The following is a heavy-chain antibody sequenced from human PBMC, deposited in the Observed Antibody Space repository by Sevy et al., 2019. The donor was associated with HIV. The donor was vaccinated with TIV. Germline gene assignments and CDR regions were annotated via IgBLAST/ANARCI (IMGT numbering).Heavy chain of an antibody. CDR1: GFAFDSYA. J-gene: IGHJ5*02. Sequence: GGSLRLSCAASGFAFDSYALYWVRQAPGKGLEWIAVISYDGSYKHYADSLKGRFTISRDNSKNTLFLQMNSLITEDTDVYYCARDAAEGPYGVTWHSNWFDLWGQGTLVTVSS. D-gene: IGHD2-21*01. CDR2: ISYDGSYK. CDR3: ARDAAEGPYGVTWHSNWFDL. V-gene: IGHV3-30*04.